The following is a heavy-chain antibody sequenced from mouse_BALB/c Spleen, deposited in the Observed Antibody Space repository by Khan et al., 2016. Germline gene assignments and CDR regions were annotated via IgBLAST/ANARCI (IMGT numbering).Heavy chain of an antibody. CDR1: GYSFTAYY. CDR2: IDPFNGDT. J-gene: IGHJ4*01. D-gene: IGHD3-3*01. Sequence: VRLQQSGPELMKPGASVRISCKASGYSFTAYYIHWVKQSHGKSLEWIGYIDPFNGDTSYHQKFRGKAPLTVDKSSTTAYMHLSSLASEDSAVYYCARGGLNYYAMDYWGLGTSVTVSS. V-gene: IGHV1S135*01. CDR3: ARGGLNYYAMDY.